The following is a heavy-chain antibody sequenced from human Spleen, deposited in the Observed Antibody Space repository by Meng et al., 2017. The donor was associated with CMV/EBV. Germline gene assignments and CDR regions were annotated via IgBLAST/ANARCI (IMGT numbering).Heavy chain of an antibody. CDR3: AKAPSVAHYFGLDV. CDR2: ISYDGGNQ. CDR1: GFIFSTYA. D-gene: IGHD4-23*01. Sequence: GGSLRLSCAASGFIFSTYAMHWVRQAPGKGLEWVALISYDGGNQYYADSVKGRFTISRDNSKNKLFVQIHSLRTADTAVYYCAKAPSVAHYFGLDVLGQGTTVTVSS. V-gene: IGHV3-30*04. J-gene: IGHJ6*02.